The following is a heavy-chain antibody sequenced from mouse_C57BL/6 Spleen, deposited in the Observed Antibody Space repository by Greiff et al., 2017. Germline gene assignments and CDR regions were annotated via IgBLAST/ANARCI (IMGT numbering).Heavy chain of an antibody. CDR2: IWGGGST. V-gene: IGHV2-9*01. J-gene: IGHJ4*01. CDR1: GFSLTSYG. D-gene: IGHD2-4*01. Sequence: VQGVESGPGLVAPSQSLSITCTVSGFSLTSYGVDWVRQPPGKGLEWLGVIWGGGSTNYNSAPMSRLSISKNNSKSQVFLKMNSLQTDDTAMYYCAKRLYDYDRAYYAMDYWGQGTSVTVSS. CDR3: AKRLYDYDRAYYAMDY.